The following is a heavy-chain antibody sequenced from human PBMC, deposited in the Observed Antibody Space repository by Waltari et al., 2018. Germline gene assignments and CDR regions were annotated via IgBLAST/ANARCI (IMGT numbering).Heavy chain of an antibody. CDR2: IFYSGRT. Sequence: QLQLQESGPGLVKPSETLSLSCTVSGGSISDSHSYWGWIRQPPGKGLEWIGSIFYSGRTYYNASLKSRVSMSVDTAQNQFSLNLNSVTAADTAVYYCARVGLGVGATKWGRGRDSWGQGTPVTVSS. CDR1: GGSISDSHSY. D-gene: IGHD1-26*01. CDR3: ARVGLGVGATKWGRGRDS. J-gene: IGHJ4*02. V-gene: IGHV4-39*07.